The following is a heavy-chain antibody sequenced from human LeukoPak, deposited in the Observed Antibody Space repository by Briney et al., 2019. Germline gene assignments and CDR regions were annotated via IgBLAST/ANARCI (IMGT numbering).Heavy chain of an antibody. J-gene: IGHJ3*02. V-gene: IGHV4-61*02. Sequence: SETLSLTYTVSGGSISSGSYYWSWIRQPAGKGLEWIGRIYTCESTYYNPSLKSRVTISVDTSKNQFSLKLSSVTAADTAVYYCARAQVLWFGEFGSFDIWGQGTMVAVSS. D-gene: IGHD3-10*01. CDR3: ARAQVLWFGEFGSFDI. CDR1: GGSISSGSYY. CDR2: IYTCEST.